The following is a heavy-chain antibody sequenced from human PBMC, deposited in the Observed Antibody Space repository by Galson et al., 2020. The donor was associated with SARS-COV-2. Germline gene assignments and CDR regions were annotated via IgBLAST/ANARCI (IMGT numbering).Heavy chain of an antibody. D-gene: IGHD6-13*01. CDR1: GYTFTSYG. Sequence: ASVKVSCKASGYTFTSYGISWVRQAPGQGLEWMGWISAYNANTNYAQKLQGRVTMTIDTSTSTAYMELRSLRSDDTAVYYCARVEGQQLVRGTVEYYYFYVMDVWGQGTTVTVSS. CDR2: ISAYNANT. CDR3: ARVEGQQLVRGTVEYYYFYVMDV. J-gene: IGHJ6*02. V-gene: IGHV1-18*01.